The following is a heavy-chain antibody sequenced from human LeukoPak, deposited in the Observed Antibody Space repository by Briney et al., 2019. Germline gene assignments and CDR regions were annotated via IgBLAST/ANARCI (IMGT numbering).Heavy chain of an antibody. D-gene: IGHD4-17*01. V-gene: IGHV3-23*01. CDR2: ISGSGGNS. CDR3: AKDRSTVTSRYY. CDR1: GFTFSSYA. J-gene: IGHJ4*02. Sequence: GGSLRLSCAASGFTFSSYAMSWVRQAPGKGLEWVSTISGSGGNSYYADSVKGRFTISRDNSKNTLYLQMNSLRAEDTAVYYCAKDRSTVTSRYYWGQGTLVTVSS.